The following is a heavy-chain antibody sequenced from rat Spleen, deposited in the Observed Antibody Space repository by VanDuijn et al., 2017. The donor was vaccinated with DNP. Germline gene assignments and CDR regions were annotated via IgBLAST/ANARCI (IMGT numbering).Heavy chain of an antibody. Sequence: EMQLQESGSGLVKPSQSLSLTCSVTGYSITSNYWGWIRQFPGNKMEYIGHISYSGRTDYNPSLKSRISITRDTSKNHFFLHLNSVTTEDTATYYCARWTRYFDYWGQGAMVTVSS. CDR2: ISYSGRT. CDR3: ARWTRYFDY. CDR1: GYSITSNY. J-gene: IGHJ2*01. V-gene: IGHV3-1*01. D-gene: IGHD1-7*01.